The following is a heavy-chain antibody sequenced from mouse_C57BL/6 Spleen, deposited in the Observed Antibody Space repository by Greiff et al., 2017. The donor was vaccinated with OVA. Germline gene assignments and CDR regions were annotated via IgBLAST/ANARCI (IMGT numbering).Heavy chain of an antibody. D-gene: IGHD2-4*01. CDR3: AFYDYGPFDY. J-gene: IGHJ2*01. CDR1: GYTFTDYY. CDR2: INPNNGGT. V-gene: IGHV1-26*01. Sequence: EVQLQQSGPELVKPGASVKISCKASGYTFTDYYMNWVKQSHGKSLEWIGDINPNNGGTSYNQKFKGKATLTVDKSSSTAYMELRSLTSEDSAVYYCAFYDYGPFDYWGQGTTLTVSS.